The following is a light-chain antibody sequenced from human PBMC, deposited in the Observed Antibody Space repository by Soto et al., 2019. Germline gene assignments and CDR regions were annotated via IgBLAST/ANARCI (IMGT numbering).Light chain of an antibody. CDR1: QTVRNNY. V-gene: IGKV3-20*01. Sequence: EFVLTQSPGTLSLSPGERATLSCRASQTVRNNYLAWYQQKPGQAPRLLIYDASSRATGIPDRFSGGGSGTDFTLTISSLQPDDFATYYCQQYDNYPLTFGGGTKVEIK. CDR3: QQYDNYPLT. CDR2: DAS. J-gene: IGKJ4*01.